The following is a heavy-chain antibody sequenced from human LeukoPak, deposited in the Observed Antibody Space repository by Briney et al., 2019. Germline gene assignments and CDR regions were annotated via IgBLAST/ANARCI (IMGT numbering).Heavy chain of an antibody. Sequence: GASVKVSCKASGYTFTGYYMHWVRQAPGQGLEWMGWINPNSGGTNYAQKFQGRVTMTRDTSISTAYMELSRLRSDDTAVYYCARIGDFWTGIPHDIWGQGTMVTVSS. CDR2: INPNSGGT. V-gene: IGHV1-2*02. D-gene: IGHD3/OR15-3a*01. CDR3: ARIGDFWTGIPHDI. CDR1: GYTFTGYY. J-gene: IGHJ3*02.